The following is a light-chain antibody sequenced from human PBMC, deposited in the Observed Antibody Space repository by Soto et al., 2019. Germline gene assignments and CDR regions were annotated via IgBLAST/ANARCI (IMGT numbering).Light chain of an antibody. J-gene: IGKJ2*01. CDR2: AAS. CDR1: QGISNY. Sequence: DIQMTQSPSSLSASVGDRVTITCRASQGISNYLAWYQQKQGKVPKLLIYAASTLQSGVPSRFRGSGSGADFTLTISSLQPEDVATYYCQKYNSPPHTFGQGNKVEIK. CDR3: QKYNSPPHT. V-gene: IGKV1-27*01.